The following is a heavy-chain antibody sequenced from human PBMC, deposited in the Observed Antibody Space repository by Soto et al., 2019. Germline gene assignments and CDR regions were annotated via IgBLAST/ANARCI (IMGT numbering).Heavy chain of an antibody. D-gene: IGHD3-22*01. CDR2: ITSSGDTI. CDR1: GFTFSNYN. Sequence: EVQLVESGGDLVQPGGSLRLSCAASGFTFSNYNMNWVRQAPGKGLEWISYITSSGDTISYADSVRGRFTISRDNAKNSLYLKMNPLGDEDTVVYYCVVSTWTSWGKGTLVTVSS. CDR3: VVSTWTS. J-gene: IGHJ5*02. V-gene: IGHV3-48*02.